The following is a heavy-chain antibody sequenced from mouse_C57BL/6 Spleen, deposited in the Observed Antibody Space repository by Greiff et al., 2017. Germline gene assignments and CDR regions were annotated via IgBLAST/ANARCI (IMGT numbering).Heavy chain of an antibody. V-gene: IGHV5-4*03. CDR1: GFTFSSYA. Sequence: EVKVVESGGGLVKPGGSLKLSCAASGFTFSSYAMSWVRQTPEKRLEWVATMSDGGSYTYYPDNVKCRFTISRDNAKNNLYLQMSPLKSEDTAMYYCARDAYFDVWGTGTTVTVAS. CDR2: MSDGGSYT. CDR3: ARDAYFDV. J-gene: IGHJ1*03.